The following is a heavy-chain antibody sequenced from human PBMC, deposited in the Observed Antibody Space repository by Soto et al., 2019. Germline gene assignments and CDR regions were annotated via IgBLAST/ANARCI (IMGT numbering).Heavy chain of an antibody. D-gene: IGHD2-15*01. CDR1: GFIFKDFA. CDR2: ITTSDDIT. Sequence: EVQLFESGGGLVEPGESLRLSCAASGFIFKDFAMSWVRQAPGKGLEWVSTITTSDDITYSADYVRGRFTISKDNSANTLFLQMSSLRGDDTATYYCTKGDSSGYFDPSAGYSTPDHWGQGTLVTVSS. CDR3: TKGDSSGYFDPSAGYSTPDH. V-gene: IGHV3-23*01. J-gene: IGHJ5*02.